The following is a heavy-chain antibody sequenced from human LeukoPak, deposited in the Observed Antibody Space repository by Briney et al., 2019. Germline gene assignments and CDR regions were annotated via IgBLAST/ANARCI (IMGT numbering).Heavy chain of an antibody. CDR1: GYTFSSYY. V-gene: IGHV1-46*01. J-gene: IGHJ4*02. CDR3: ARDLGRFCSGGNCLPLDY. CDR2: INPSGGST. Sequence: ASVKVSCKASGYTFSSYYVHWVRQAPGQELEWMGIINPSGGSTSYAQKFQGRVTMTRDMSTSTVYMDLRSLRSEDTAVYYCARDLGRFCSGGNCLPLDYWGQGTLVTVSS. D-gene: IGHD2-15*01.